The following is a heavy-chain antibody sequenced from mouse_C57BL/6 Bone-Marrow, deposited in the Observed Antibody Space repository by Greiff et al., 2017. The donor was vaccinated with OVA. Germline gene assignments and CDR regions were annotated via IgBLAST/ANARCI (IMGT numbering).Heavy chain of an antibody. CDR2: INPNNGGT. V-gene: IGHV1-18*01. Sequence: EVQLQQSGPELVKPGASVKIPCKASGYTFTDYNMDWVKQSHGKSLEWIGDINPNNGGTIYNQKFKGKATLTVDKSSSTDYMEIRSLTSEDTAVYYCARGYLDYWGQGTSVTVSS. CDR1: GYTFTDYN. J-gene: IGHJ4*01. CDR3: ARGYLDY. D-gene: IGHD2-14*01.